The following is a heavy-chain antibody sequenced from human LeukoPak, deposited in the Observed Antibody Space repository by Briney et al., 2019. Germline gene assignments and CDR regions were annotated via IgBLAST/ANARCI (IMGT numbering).Heavy chain of an antibody. CDR2: IYYSGNT. Sequence: SETLSLTCTVSGGSICSSSYYWGWIRQPPGKGLEWIGSIYYSGNTYFNPSLKSRVTISVDTSKNQFALKLSSVTAADTAFYCCARHSNGYFDYWGQGTLVTVSS. J-gene: IGHJ4*02. D-gene: IGHD3-22*01. CDR3: ARHSNGYFDY. V-gene: IGHV4-39*01. CDR1: GGSICSSSYY.